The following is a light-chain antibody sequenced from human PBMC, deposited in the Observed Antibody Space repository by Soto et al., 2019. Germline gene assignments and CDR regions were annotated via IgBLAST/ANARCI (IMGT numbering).Light chain of an antibody. V-gene: IGKV3-15*01. Sequence: EIEMTQSPATLSVSPGERATLSCRSSQSVGRKLAWYQQKPGQAPRLLIYDASNRAMGVPARFSGSGSGTEFTLTISSLQCADVAVDHWQQYDIWPPWTFGQGTKVEI. J-gene: IGKJ1*01. CDR2: DAS. CDR1: QSVGRK. CDR3: QQYDIWPPWT.